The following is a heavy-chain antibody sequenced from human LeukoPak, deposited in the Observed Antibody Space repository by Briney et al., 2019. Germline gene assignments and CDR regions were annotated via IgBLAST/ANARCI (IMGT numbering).Heavy chain of an antibody. CDR2: INHSGST. CDR3: ARTEQQLASYYFDY. CDR1: GGSFSGYY. J-gene: IGHJ4*02. D-gene: IGHD6-13*01. V-gene: IGHV4-34*01. Sequence: SETLSLTCAVYGGSFSGYYWSWIRQPPGKGLEWIGEINHSGSTNYNPSLKSRVTISADTSKNQFSLKLSSVTAADTAVYYCARTEQQLASYYFDYWGQGTLVTVSS.